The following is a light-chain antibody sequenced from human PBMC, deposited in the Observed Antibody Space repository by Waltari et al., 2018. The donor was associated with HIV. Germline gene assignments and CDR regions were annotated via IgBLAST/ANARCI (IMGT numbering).Light chain of an antibody. CDR3: QQYYSSPT. V-gene: IGKV4-1*01. CDR1: QSLLFRSDNKNY. CDR2: WAS. Sequence: DIVMTQSPDSLAVSPGERATINCKSSQSLLFRSDNKNYLTWYQQKPGQPPKLLIYWASTRDTGVPDRFSGSRFGTEFTLTISGLQAEDVAVYYCQQYYSSPTFGQGTKVEIK. J-gene: IGKJ1*01.